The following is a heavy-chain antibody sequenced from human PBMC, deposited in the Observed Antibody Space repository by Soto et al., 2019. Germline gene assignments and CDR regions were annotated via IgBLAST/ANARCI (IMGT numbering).Heavy chain of an antibody. D-gene: IGHD6-19*01. V-gene: IGHV1-18*04. CDR1: GYTFTSYG. Sequence: QVQLVQSGAEVKKPGASVKVSCKASGYTFTSYGISWVRQAPGQGLELLGWISAYNGNTNYAQKLQGRVTMTTDPSTSTAYLELRSLRSDDTAVYYCARAQVTPVAGTMFDYWGQGTLVTVSS. CDR3: ARAQVTPVAGTMFDY. J-gene: IGHJ4*02. CDR2: ISAYNGNT.